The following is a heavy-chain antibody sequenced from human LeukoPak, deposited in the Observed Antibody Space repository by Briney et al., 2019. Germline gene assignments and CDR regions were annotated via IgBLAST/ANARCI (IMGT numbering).Heavy chain of an antibody. CDR2: ISGSGGST. D-gene: IGHD5-18*01. Sequence: PGGSLRLSCAASGFTFSSYAMSWVRQAPGKGLEWVSAISGSGGSTYYADSVKGRFTISRDNSKNTLYLQMNSLRAEDTAVYYCAKVGIQLWPSAPHYFDYWGQGTLVTVSS. CDR3: AKVGIQLWPSAPHYFDY. CDR1: GFTFSSYA. J-gene: IGHJ4*02. V-gene: IGHV3-23*01.